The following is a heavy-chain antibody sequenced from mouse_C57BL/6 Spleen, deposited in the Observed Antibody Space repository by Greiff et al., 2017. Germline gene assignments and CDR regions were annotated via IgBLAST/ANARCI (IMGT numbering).Heavy chain of an antibody. J-gene: IGHJ1*03. Sequence: EVHLVESGAELVRPGASVKMSCTASGFTFKDDYMHWVKQRPEQGLEGIGWIYPGNGDTDYASKFQGKAPITADTSSNTAYLQLSSLTSEDTAVYYCTFSGYVDVWGTGTTVTVSS. V-gene: IGHV14-4*01. CDR1: GFTFKDDY. CDR2: IYPGNGDT. CDR3: TFSGYVDV.